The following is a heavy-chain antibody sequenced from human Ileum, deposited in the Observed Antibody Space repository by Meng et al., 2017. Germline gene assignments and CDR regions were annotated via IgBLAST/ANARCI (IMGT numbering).Heavy chain of an antibody. CDR2: ISTAGNYI. D-gene: IGHD5-12*01. Sequence: EVQLVESGGGLFKPGGSLRLSGAVSGFTFSDYTMAWVRQAPGKGMEWVSSISTAGNYIYYADSLKGRSTISRDNPKNSLYLELNTMRAEDTAVYYCARNSGWFDYWGQGALVTVSS. CDR1: GFTFSDYT. V-gene: IGHV3-21*06. J-gene: IGHJ4*02. CDR3: ARNSGWFDY.